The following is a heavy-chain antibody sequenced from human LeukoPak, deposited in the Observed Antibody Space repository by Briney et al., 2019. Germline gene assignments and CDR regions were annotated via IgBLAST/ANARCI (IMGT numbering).Heavy chain of an antibody. D-gene: IGHD6-6*01. CDR2: IYYSGSA. CDR1: GGSISNYY. Sequence: SETLSLTCTVSGGSISNYYWCWIRQPPGKGLEWIGYIYYSGSAHSNPSLPHGVTISLDTSKNQFSLKLSSVTAADTAVYYCARAGQFISARPITFDYWGQGSLVTVSS. CDR3: ARAGQFISARPITFDY. V-gene: IGHV4-59*01. J-gene: IGHJ4*02.